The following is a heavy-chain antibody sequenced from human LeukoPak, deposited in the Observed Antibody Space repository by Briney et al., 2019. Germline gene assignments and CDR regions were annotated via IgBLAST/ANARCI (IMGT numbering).Heavy chain of an antibody. J-gene: IGHJ4*02. CDR3: AKRLFRGWIQYYFGY. CDR1: GGSISSYY. Sequence: SETLSLTCTVSGGSISSYYWSWIRQPPGKGLEWIGYIYYSGSTNYNPSLKSRVTISVDTSKNQFSLKLSSVSAADTAVYYCAKRLFRGWIQYYFGYWGQGTLVTVSS. D-gene: IGHD3-16*01. V-gene: IGHV4-59*01. CDR2: IYYSGST.